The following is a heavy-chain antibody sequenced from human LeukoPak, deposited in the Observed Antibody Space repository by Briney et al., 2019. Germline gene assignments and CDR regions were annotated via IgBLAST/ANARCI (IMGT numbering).Heavy chain of an antibody. CDR3: ARDSSGWSSGY. J-gene: IGHJ4*02. Sequence: SGGSVRLSCAGSGFTFSSYAMSWVRQAPGKGLEWVSAISGSGGSTYYADSVKGRFTISRDNSKNTLYLQMNSLRAEDTAVYYCARDSSGWSSGYWGQGTLVTVSS. V-gene: IGHV3-23*01. CDR2: ISGSGGST. CDR1: GFTFSSYA. D-gene: IGHD6-19*01.